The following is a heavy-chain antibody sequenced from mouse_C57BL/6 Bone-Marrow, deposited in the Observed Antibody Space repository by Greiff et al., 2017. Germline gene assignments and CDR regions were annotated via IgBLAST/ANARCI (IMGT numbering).Heavy chain of an antibody. CDR3: VSLFDYDETMDY. D-gene: IGHD2-4*01. J-gene: IGHJ4*01. CDR1: GFSFNTYA. V-gene: IGHV10-1*01. CDR2: IRSKSNNYAT. Sequence: GGGLVQPKGSLKLSCAASGFSFNTYAMNWVRQAPGKGLEWVARIRSKSNNYATYYVDSVNDRFTISRGDPESMLYLQMNNLETEDTAMYYCVSLFDYDETMDYWGQGTSVTVSS.